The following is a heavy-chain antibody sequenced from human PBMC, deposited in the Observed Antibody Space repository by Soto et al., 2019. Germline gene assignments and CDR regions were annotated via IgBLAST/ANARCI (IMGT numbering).Heavy chain of an antibody. V-gene: IGHV1-69*01. J-gene: IGHJ5*02. CDR2: IIPRFGTT. CDR3: AIGPSGTYSWFDP. D-gene: IGHD1-26*01. CDR1: GGTFSSYG. Sequence: QVHLVQSGAEVKKPGSSVKVSCKASGGTFSSYGINWVRQAPGQGLEWMAGIIPRFGTTNHAQKFKGRVTVTADESTTTAFMELRTLGSEDTAIYYCAIGPSGTYSWFDPWGQGTLVTVSS.